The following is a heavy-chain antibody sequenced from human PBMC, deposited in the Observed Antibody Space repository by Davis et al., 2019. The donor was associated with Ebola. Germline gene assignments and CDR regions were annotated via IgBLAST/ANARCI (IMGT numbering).Heavy chain of an antibody. CDR2: ISDFSRTT. CDR3: ARAPRRTEDLVHAMDV. Sequence: ASVTVSCKASGFSFSTHGISWVRQAPGQGLEWMGWISDFSRTTNYAQKFQGRVTMTTDTSTRTAYMELRGLRSDDTAVYYCARAPRRTEDLVHAMDVWGQGTTVAVSS. J-gene: IGHJ6*02. CDR1: GFSFSTHG. D-gene: IGHD3/OR15-3a*01. V-gene: IGHV1-18*04.